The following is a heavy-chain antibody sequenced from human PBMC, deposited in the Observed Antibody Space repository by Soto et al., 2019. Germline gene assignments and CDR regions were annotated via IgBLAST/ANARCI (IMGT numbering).Heavy chain of an antibody. D-gene: IGHD5-18*01. CDR1: GFTFSSYG. CDR3: AKVARGYSYGRHYFDY. J-gene: IGHJ4*02. Sequence: QVQLVESGGGVVQPGRSLRLSCAASGFTFSSYGMHWVRQAPGKGLEWVAVISYDGSNKYYADSVKGRFTISRDNSKNXLDLQMNGPRAEDTAVYYCAKVARGYSYGRHYFDYWGQGTLVTVSS. CDR2: ISYDGSNK. V-gene: IGHV3-30*18.